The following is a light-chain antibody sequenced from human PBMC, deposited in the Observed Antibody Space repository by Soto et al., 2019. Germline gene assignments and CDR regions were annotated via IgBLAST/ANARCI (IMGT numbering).Light chain of an antibody. CDR1: QSVSSRY. CDR2: GAS. CDR3: QQYNTWPIT. Sequence: EIVMTESPASLSMSPGERVTLSCRASQSVSSRYLAWYQQKPGQAPRLLIYGASSRATGIPDRFSGSGSGTEFTLTISSLQSEDFAIYYCQQYNTWPITFGQGTRLEIK. V-gene: IGKV3D-15*01. J-gene: IGKJ5*01.